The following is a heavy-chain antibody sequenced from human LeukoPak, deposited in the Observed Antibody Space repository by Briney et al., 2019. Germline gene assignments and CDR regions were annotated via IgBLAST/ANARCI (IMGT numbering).Heavy chain of an antibody. V-gene: IGHV3-30*04. Sequence: GGSLRLSCAASEFPFSGYTMHWVRQVPGKGLEWLAVIPYDGGNADYADSVKARFTISRDNAKNTLYLQMSSLKTDDTAIYYCARGSRFRSPGLLDYWGQGTLVTVSS. CDR2: IPYDGGNA. CDR1: EFPFSGYT. CDR3: ARGSRFRSPGLLDY. J-gene: IGHJ4*02. D-gene: IGHD3-10*01.